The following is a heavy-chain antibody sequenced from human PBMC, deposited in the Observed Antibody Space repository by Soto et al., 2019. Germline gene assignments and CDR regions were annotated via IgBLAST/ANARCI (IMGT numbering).Heavy chain of an antibody. D-gene: IGHD3-22*01. V-gene: IGHV1-18*01. CDR1: CYTFSSYG. CDR3: ARDAYYYDSSGYGDAFDI. J-gene: IGHJ3*02. Sequence: GAPVKVSCKASCYTFSSYGISWGRQAPGQGREWMGWISAYNGNTNYAQKLQGRVTMTTDTSTSTAYMELRSLRSDDTAVYYCARDAYYYDSSGYGDAFDIWGQGTMVTVSS. CDR2: ISAYNGNT.